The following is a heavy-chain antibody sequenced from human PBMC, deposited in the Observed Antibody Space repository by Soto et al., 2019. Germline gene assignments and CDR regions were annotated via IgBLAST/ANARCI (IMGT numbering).Heavy chain of an antibody. J-gene: IGHJ3*02. Sequence: GASVKVSCKASGCTFTSNGISWVRQAPGQGLEWMGWISADKGNTNYAQKLQGRVTMTRDTSTSTVYMELRSLRSEDTAVYFCARDRAHGSDIWGQGTMVTVSS. CDR3: ARDRAHGSDI. D-gene: IGHD2-2*03. CDR1: GCTFTSNG. V-gene: IGHV1-18*01. CDR2: ISADKGNT.